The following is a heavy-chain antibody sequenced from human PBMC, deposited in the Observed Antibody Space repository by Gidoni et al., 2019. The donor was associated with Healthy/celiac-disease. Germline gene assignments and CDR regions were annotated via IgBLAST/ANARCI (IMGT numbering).Heavy chain of an antibody. V-gene: IGHV3-21*01. CDR2: ISSSSSYI. CDR1: GFTFSSYS. J-gene: IGHJ4*02. CDR3: ARERIAAADKGVDYFDY. Sequence: EVQLVESGGGLVKHGGSLRLSCAASGFTFSSYSMNWVRKAPWKGLGWVSSISSSSSYIYYADSVKGRFTISRDNAKNSLYLQMNSLRAEDTAVYYCARERIAAADKGVDYFDYWGQGTLVTVSS. D-gene: IGHD6-13*01.